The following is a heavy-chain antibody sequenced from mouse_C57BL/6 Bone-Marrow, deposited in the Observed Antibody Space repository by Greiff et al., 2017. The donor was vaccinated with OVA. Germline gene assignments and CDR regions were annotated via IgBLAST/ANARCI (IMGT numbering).Heavy chain of an antibody. D-gene: IGHD1-1*01. J-gene: IGHJ3*01. V-gene: IGHV3-8*01. CDR1: GYSITSDY. CDR3: ASGSSYIAY. CDR2: ISYSGST. Sequence: DVQLQESGPGLAKPSQTLSLTCSVTGYSITSDYWNWIQKFPGNKLEYMGYISYSGSTYYNPSLKSRISITRDTSKNQYYLQLNSVTTEDTATYYCASGSSYIAYWGQGTLVTVSA.